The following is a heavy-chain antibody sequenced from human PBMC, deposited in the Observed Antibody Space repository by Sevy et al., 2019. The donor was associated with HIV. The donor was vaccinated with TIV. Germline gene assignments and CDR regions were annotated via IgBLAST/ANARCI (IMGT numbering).Heavy chain of an antibody. Sequence: GGSLRLSCAASGFTFSSYWMHWVRQAPGKGLVWVSRINSDGGSTSYADSVKGRFTISGDNAKNTLYLQMNSLRAEDTAVNYCARGVTMAPYNWFDPWGQGTLVTVSS. J-gene: IGHJ5*02. CDR2: INSDGGST. CDR3: ARGVTMAPYNWFDP. V-gene: IGHV3-74*01. CDR1: GFTFSSYW. D-gene: IGHD3-10*01.